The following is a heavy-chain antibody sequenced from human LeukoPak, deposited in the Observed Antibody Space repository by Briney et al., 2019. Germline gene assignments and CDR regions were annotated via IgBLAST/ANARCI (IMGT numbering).Heavy chain of an antibody. D-gene: IGHD3-9*01. Sequence: SETLSLTCTVSGGSISSSSYYWGWIRQPPGKGLEWIGSIYYSGSTYYNPSLKSRVTISVDTSKNQFSLKLSSVTAADTVVYYCARRGRYYDILTGFVYWGQGTLVTVSS. V-gene: IGHV4-39*01. J-gene: IGHJ4*02. CDR2: IYYSGST. CDR1: GGSISSSSYY. CDR3: ARRGRYYDILTGFVY.